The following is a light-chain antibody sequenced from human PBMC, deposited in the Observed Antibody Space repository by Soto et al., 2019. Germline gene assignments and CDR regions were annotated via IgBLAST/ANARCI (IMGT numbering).Light chain of an antibody. CDR1: QGIDTS. V-gene: IGKV1-9*01. J-gene: IGKJ5*01. CDR3: QQLHSYPIT. Sequence: ILLTQSPSSLSASVGDRFTINSRASQGIDTSLAWYQQKPGKAPKLLIYAASNFQSGVPSRFSGSGSGTHFTLTISSLQPEDFATYYCQQLHSYPITFGQGTRLEIK. CDR2: AAS.